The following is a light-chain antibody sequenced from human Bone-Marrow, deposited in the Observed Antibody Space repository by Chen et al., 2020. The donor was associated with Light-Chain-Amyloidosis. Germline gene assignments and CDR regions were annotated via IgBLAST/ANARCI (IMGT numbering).Light chain of an antibody. Sequence: SYELTQPPSVSVSPGPTARIPCSGDELPTKYADWYQQKPGQPPVLVIHRDTERPSGISERFFGSSSGTTATLTISGGEAADEADYHCQSADSSGTYEVIFGGGTKLTVL. CDR1: ELPTKY. J-gene: IGLJ2*01. V-gene: IGLV3-25*03. CDR3: QSADSSGTYEVI. CDR2: RDT.